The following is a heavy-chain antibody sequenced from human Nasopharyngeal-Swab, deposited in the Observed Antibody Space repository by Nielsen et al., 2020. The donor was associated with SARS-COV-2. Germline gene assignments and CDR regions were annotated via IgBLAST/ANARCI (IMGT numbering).Heavy chain of an antibody. D-gene: IGHD2-2*01. V-gene: IGHV3-33*01. J-gene: IGHJ4*02. CDR1: GFTFSSYG. CDR3: ARAIYCSSTSCFGFDY. Sequence: GESLKLSCASSGFTFSSYGMHWVRQAPGKGLEWVAVIWYDGGNKYYADSVKGRFTISRDNSKNTLYLQMNSLRAEDTAVYYCARAIYCSSTSCFGFDYWGQGTLVTVSS. CDR2: IWYDGGNK.